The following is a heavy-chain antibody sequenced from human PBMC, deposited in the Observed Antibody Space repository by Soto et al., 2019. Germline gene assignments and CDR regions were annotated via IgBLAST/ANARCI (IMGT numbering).Heavy chain of an antibody. Sequence: EVQLLESGGGLVQPGGSLRLSCAASGFTFSSYAMSWVRQAPGKGLEWVSAISGSGGSTYCADSVKGRFTISRDNSKNPLYQQMNSLRAEDTAVYYCAKPARGGDYPRDAFDIWGQGTMVTVSS. J-gene: IGHJ3*02. CDR2: ISGSGGST. CDR1: GFTFSSYA. V-gene: IGHV3-23*01. D-gene: IGHD4-17*01. CDR3: AKPARGGDYPRDAFDI.